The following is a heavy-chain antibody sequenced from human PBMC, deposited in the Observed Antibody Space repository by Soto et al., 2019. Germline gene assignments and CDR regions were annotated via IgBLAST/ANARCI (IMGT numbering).Heavy chain of an antibody. V-gene: IGHV1-3*01. D-gene: IGHD3-3*01. CDR2: INAGNGNT. J-gene: IGHJ4*02. CDR3: PRGCDFWNGYYDY. CDR1: GYTFTSYA. Sequence: ASVKVSCKASGYTFTSYAMHWVRQAPGQRLEGMGWINAGNGNTKYSQKFQGRVTITRDTSASTAYMELSSLRSDDPAVYFCPRGCDFWNGYYDYWRQGTLVTVSS.